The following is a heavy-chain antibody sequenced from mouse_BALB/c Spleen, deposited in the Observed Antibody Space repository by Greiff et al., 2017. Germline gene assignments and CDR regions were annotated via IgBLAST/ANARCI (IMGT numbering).Heavy chain of an antibody. CDR1: GFDFSRYW. V-gene: IGHV4-1*02. CDR3: ARPEIYYGNPGAMDY. Sequence: EVKLLESGGGLVQPGGSLKLSCAASGFDFSRYWMSWVRQAPGKGLEWIGEINPDSSTINYTPSLKDKFIISRDNAKNTLYLQMSKVRSEDTALYYCARPEIYYGNPGAMDYWGQGTSVTVSS. CDR2: INPDSSTI. D-gene: IGHD2-1*01. J-gene: IGHJ4*01.